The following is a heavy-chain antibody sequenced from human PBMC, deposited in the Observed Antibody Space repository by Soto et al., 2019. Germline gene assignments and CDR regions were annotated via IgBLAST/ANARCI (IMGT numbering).Heavy chain of an antibody. CDR1: GVSITSGTYY. D-gene: IGHD3-9*01. CDR2: IYYTGST. V-gene: IGHV4-39*07. CDR3: ARRNYDILTGYPWFDP. J-gene: IGHJ5*02. Sequence: SETLSLTCTVSGVSITSGTYYWGWIRQPPGKGLEWIGTIYYTGSTYYDPSLKSRVTISVDRSKNQFSLKLSSVTAADTAVYYCARRNYDILTGYPWFDPWGQGTLVTVSS.